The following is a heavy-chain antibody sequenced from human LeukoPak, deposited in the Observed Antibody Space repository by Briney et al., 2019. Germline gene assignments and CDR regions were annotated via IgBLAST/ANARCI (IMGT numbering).Heavy chain of an antibody. CDR2: VTASGGST. Sequence: GGSLRLSCAASGFTFNIYGMSWVRQTPGKGLEWLSGVTASGGSTYYADSVKGRFIISRDNSKNTLYLQMNSLRAEDTAVYYCAKDDYYDTSGYRDWGQGTLVTVSS. CDR3: AKDDYYDTSGYRD. J-gene: IGHJ4*02. D-gene: IGHD3-22*01. V-gene: IGHV3-23*01. CDR1: GFTFNIYG.